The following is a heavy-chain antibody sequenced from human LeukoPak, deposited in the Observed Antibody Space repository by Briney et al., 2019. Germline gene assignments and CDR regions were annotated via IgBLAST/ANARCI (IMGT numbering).Heavy chain of an antibody. CDR1: GGSIDSYY. CDR3: ARVYQSAEYYFDY. CDR2: IYYTGST. D-gene: IGHD2-2*01. Sequence: SETLSLTCTVAGGSIDSYYWSWIRQPPGKGLEWIGYIYYTGSTEYHPSLKSRVTISLDTSKNQFSMKLTSVTAADTAVYYCARVYQSAEYYFDYWGQGNLVSVSS. J-gene: IGHJ4*02. V-gene: IGHV4-59*01.